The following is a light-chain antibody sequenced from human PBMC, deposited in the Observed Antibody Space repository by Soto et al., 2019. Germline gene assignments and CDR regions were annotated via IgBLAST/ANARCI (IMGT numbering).Light chain of an antibody. V-gene: IGKV1-5*03. CDR2: KAS. Sequence: DVHMTQSPSTLSGSAGGTGPVTCRAIQSISSWLAWYQQKPGKAPKLLIYKASSLESGVPSRFSGSGSGTEFTLTISSLQPDDFATYYCQQYNSYSLTFGGGTKVDIK. J-gene: IGKJ4*01. CDR1: QSISSW. CDR3: QQYNSYSLT.